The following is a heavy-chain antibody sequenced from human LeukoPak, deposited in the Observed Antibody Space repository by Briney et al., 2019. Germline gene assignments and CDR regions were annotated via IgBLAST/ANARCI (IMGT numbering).Heavy chain of an antibody. J-gene: IGHJ4*02. D-gene: IGHD2/OR15-2a*01. Sequence: KPGGSLRLSCAASGFTFSNYNMNWVRQAPGKGLEWVSSISSSSSYIYYADSVKGRFTISRDNAKNSLYLQMNSLRADDTAVYYCASAWNSYFDYWGQGTLVTVSS. CDR1: GFTFSNYN. V-gene: IGHV3-21*01. CDR3: ASAWNSYFDY. CDR2: ISSSSSYI.